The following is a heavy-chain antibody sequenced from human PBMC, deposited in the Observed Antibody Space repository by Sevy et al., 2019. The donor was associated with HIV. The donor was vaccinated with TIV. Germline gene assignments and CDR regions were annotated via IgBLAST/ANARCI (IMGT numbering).Heavy chain of an antibody. CDR2: VESGGST. V-gene: IGHV3-23*01. CDR1: GFIFSNNA. J-gene: IGHJ4*02. Sequence: GGSLRLSCGASGFIFSNNAMNWVRQAPGKGPEWVSGVESGGSTYYADSVKGRFTISRDNSNNMLFLQMSSRRAEDTAIYYCATGDTAMITDLDYWGLGTLVTVSS. D-gene: IGHD5-18*01. CDR3: ATGDTAMITDLDY.